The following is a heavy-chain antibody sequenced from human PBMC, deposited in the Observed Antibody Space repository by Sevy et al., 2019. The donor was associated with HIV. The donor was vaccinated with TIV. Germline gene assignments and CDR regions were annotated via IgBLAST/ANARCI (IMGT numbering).Heavy chain of an antibody. CDR2: INPSGGST. D-gene: IGHD3-22*01. Sequence: ASVKVSCKASGYTFTSYYMHWVRQAPGQGLEWMGIINPSGGSTSYAQKFQGRVTMTRDTSTSTVYMELSSLRSEDTAVDYCGRAAGGWYEDSSGYHEIPGGWFDPWGQGTLVTVSS. V-gene: IGHV1-46*01. CDR1: GYTFTSYY. CDR3: GRAAGGWYEDSSGYHEIPGGWFDP. J-gene: IGHJ5*02.